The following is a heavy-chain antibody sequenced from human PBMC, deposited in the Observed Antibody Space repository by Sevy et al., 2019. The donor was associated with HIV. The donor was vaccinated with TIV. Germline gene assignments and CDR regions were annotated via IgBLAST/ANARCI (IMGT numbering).Heavy chain of an antibody. D-gene: IGHD1-20*01. CDR2: ISSNSNYI. J-gene: IGHJ6*02. CDR3: GKRLVSWDGMGV. V-gene: IGHV3-21*01. CDR1: EFTFSTYA. Sequence: GGSLRLSCAASEFTFSTYAMNWVRQAPGKGLEWVSFISSNSNYIYYADSVKGQFTISRDHAKNLLYLQMNSLRAEDTAVYYCGKRLVSWDGMGVWGQGTTVSASS.